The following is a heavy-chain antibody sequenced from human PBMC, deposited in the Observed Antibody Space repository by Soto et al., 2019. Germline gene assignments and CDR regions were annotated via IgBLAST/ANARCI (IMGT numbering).Heavy chain of an antibody. CDR3: ARHGGGFGEPPNWFDP. CDR2: IYYSGST. D-gene: IGHD3-10*01. J-gene: IGHJ5*02. V-gene: IGHV4-39*01. CDR1: GGSISSSSYY. Sequence: QLQLQESGPGLVKPSETLSLTCTVSGGSISSSSYYWGWIRQPPGKGLEWIGSIYYSGSTYYNPSLKIRVTISVDTSKNQFSLKLSSVTAADTAVYYCARHGGGFGEPPNWFDPWGQGTLVTVSS.